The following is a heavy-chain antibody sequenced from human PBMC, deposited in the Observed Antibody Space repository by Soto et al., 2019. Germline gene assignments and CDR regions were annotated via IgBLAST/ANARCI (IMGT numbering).Heavy chain of an antibody. CDR3: ARDGIRFADYCLFY. J-gene: IGHJ4*02. Sequence: ASVKVSCKASGYTFTSYAMHWVRQAPGQRLEWMGWINAGNGNTKYSQKFQGRVTITRDTSASTAYMELSSLRSEDTAVYYCARDGIRFADYCLFYWGQGTLVTVSS. V-gene: IGHV1-3*01. D-gene: IGHD4-17*01. CDR2: INAGNGNT. CDR1: GYTFTSYA.